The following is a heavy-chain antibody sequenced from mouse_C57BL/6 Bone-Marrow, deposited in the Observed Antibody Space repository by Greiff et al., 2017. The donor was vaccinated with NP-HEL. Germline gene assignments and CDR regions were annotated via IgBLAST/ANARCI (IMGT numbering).Heavy chain of an antibody. V-gene: IGHV1-85*01. CDR2: IYPRDGST. Sequence: QVQLQQSGPELVKPGASVKLSCKASGYTFTSYDINWVKQRPGQGLEWIGWIYPRDGSTKYNEKFKGKATLTVDTSSSTAYMELHSLTSEDSAVYFCARPITTVVATGTRAMDYWGQGTSVTVSS. D-gene: IGHD1-1*01. CDR1: GYTFTSYD. J-gene: IGHJ4*01. CDR3: ARPITTVVATGTRAMDY.